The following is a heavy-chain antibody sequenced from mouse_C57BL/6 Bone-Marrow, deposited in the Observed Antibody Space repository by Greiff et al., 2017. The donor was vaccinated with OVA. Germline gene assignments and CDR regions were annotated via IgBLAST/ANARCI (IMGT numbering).Heavy chain of an antibody. CDR3: ARGGTGWFAY. CDR1: GYTFTDYY. CDR2: IYPGSGNT. Sequence: QVQLQQSGAELVRPGASVKLSCKASGYTFTDYYINWVKQRPGQGLEWIARIYPGSGNTYYNEKFKGKATLTAEKSSSTAYMQLSSLTSEDSAVYFCARGGTGWFAYWGQGTLVTVSA. J-gene: IGHJ3*01. V-gene: IGHV1-76*01. D-gene: IGHD2-14*01.